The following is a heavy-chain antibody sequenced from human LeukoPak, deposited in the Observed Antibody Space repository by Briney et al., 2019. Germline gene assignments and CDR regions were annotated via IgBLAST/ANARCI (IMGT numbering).Heavy chain of an antibody. CDR2: ISGSGGST. J-gene: IGHJ4*02. CDR1: GFTFSSYA. Sequence: GGSLRLSCAASGFTFSSYAMSWVRQAPGKGLEWVSAISGSGGSTYYADSVKGRFTISRDNSKNTLYLQMNSLRAEDTAVYYCAKGQGSSSWYGGDYWGQGTLVTVSS. CDR3: AKGQGSSSWYGGDY. D-gene: IGHD6-13*01. V-gene: IGHV3-23*01.